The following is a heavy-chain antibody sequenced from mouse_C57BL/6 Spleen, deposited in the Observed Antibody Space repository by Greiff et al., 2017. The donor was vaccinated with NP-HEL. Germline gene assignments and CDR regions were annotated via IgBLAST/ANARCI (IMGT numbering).Heavy chain of an antibody. CDR2: INPNYGTT. D-gene: IGHD2-2*01. J-gene: IGHJ3*01. CDR1: GYSFTDYN. V-gene: IGHV1-39*01. Sequence: VQLKQSGPELVKPGASVKISCKASGYSFTDYNMNWVKQSNGKSLEWIGVINPNYGTTSYNQKFKGKATLTVDQSSSTAYMQLNSLTSEDSAVYYCARSTMVKNLFPFAYWGQGTLVTVSA. CDR3: ARSTMVKNLFPFAY.